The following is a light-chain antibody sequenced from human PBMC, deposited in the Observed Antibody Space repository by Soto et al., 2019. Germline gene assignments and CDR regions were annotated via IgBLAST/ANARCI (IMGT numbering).Light chain of an antibody. CDR1: QNVYTN. V-gene: IGKV3-15*01. CDR2: GAS. J-gene: IGKJ5*01. Sequence: ETLITQSPANLSVSPGEPVTLSWRASQNVYTNLAWYQQTPGQAPRLVLYGASTRATGVPARFSGSGSGTDCTLTVSRLEPEDFEMDYCQQYHWAPDTFGQGTRLEIK. CDR3: QQYHWAPDT.